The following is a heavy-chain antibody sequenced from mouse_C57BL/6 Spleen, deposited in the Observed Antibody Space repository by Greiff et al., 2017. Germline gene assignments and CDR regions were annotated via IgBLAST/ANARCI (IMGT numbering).Heavy chain of an antibody. Sequence: VQLQQSGAELVKPGASVKISCKASGYAFSSYWMNWVKQRPGKGLEWIGQIYPGDGDTNYNGKFKGKATLTADKSSSTAYMQLSSLTSEDSAVYFCARGFYDGYYSQDYWGQGTTLTVSS. J-gene: IGHJ2*01. V-gene: IGHV1-80*01. CDR3: ARGFYDGYYSQDY. CDR1: GYAFSSYW. D-gene: IGHD2-3*01. CDR2: IYPGDGDT.